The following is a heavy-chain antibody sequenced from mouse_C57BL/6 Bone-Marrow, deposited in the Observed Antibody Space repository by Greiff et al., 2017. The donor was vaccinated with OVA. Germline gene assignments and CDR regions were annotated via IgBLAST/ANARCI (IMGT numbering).Heavy chain of an antibody. V-gene: IGHV1-19*01. CDR1: GYTFTDYY. J-gene: IGHJ3*01. D-gene: IGHD4-1*01. CDR3: ARTGTSWFAY. CDR2: INPYNGGT. Sequence: VQLQQSGPVLVKPGASVKMSCKASGYTFTDYYMNWVKQSHGKSLEWIGVINPYNGGTSYNQKFKGKATLTVDKSSSTAYMELNSLTSEDSAVYYCARTGTSWFAYWCQGTLVTVSA.